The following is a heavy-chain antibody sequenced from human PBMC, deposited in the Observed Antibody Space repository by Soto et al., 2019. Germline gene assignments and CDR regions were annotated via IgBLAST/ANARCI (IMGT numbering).Heavy chain of an antibody. CDR1: GFTFDDFA. Sequence: EVQLVESGGGLVQPGRSLRLSCAVSGFTFDDFAMHWVRQPPGKGLEWVSGISWNSASIVYADSVKGRFTISRDNAKNSLYLQLDSLGVEDTAFYYCAKGPGLVASSGSPDSWGQGTLVSVSS. D-gene: IGHD2-8*02. CDR2: ISWNSASI. V-gene: IGHV3-9*01. CDR3: AKGPGLVASSGSPDS. J-gene: IGHJ4*02.